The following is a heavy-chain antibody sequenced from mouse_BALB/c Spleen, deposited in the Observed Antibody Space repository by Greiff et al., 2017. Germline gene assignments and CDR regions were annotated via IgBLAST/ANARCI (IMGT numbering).Heavy chain of an antibody. V-gene: IGHV1S81*02. CDR1: GYTFTSYW. CDR2: INPSNGRT. J-gene: IGHJ3*01. Sequence: QVQLQQPGAELVKPGASVKLSCKASGYTFTSYWMHWVKQRPGQGLEWIGEINPSNGRTNYNEKFKSKAALTVDKSSSTAYMQLSSLTSEDSAVYYCARKDGYYGGFAYWGQGTLVTVSA. D-gene: IGHD2-3*01. CDR3: ARKDGYYGGFAY.